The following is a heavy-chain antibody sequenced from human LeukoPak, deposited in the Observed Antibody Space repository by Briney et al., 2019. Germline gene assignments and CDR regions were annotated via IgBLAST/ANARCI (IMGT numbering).Heavy chain of an antibody. D-gene: IGHD3-10*01. J-gene: IGHJ3*02. CDR2: IYYSGST. CDR3: ARKKSYYGSVSGEAFDI. Sequence: SETLSLTCTVSGGSISSYYWSWIRQPPGKGLEWIGYIYYSGSTNYNPSLKSRVTISVDTSKNQFSLKLSSVTAADTAVYYCARKKSYYGSVSGEAFDIWGQGTMVTVSS. CDR1: GGSISSYY. V-gene: IGHV4-59*01.